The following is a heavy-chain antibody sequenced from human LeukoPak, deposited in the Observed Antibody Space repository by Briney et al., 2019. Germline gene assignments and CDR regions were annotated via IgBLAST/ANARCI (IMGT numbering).Heavy chain of an antibody. J-gene: IGHJ4*02. Sequence: SETLSLTCTVSAGSLNSYYWSWIRQPQGEGLEWIGYIYYSGSTNYNPSLTSRVTMSVDTSKNQFSLKLSSVTAADTAVYYCARHRYSYGSYYFDYWGQGTRVTVSS. V-gene: IGHV4-59*01. CDR1: AGSLNSYY. D-gene: IGHD5-18*01. CDR2: IYYSGST. CDR3: ARHRYSYGSYYFDY.